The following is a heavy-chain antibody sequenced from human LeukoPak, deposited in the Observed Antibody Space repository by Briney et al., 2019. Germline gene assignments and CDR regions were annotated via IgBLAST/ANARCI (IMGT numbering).Heavy chain of an antibody. D-gene: IGHD2-15*01. Sequence: SQTLSLTCTVSGGSISSGGYYWSWIRQPPGKGLEWIGYIYHSGSTYYNPSLKSRVTISVDRSKNQFSLKLSSVTAADTAVYYCARALGSSGGNFDYWGQGTLVTVSS. V-gene: IGHV4-30-2*01. CDR1: GGSISSGGYY. CDR2: IYHSGST. CDR3: ARALGSSGGNFDY. J-gene: IGHJ4*02.